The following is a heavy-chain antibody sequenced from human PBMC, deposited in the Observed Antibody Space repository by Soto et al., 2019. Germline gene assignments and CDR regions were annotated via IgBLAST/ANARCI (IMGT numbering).Heavy chain of an antibody. J-gene: IGHJ4*02. CDR2: INA. D-gene: IGHD1-26*01. Sequence: GASVKVSCKASGYSFTNYALHWVRQAPGQRFEWMGWINADSVKGRFTISRDNAKNSLYLQMNSLRAEDTAVYYCARERRYSGTTAFDYWGQGTLVTVSS. CDR1: GYSFTNYA. V-gene: IGHV3-21*01. CDR3: ARERRYSGTTAFDY.